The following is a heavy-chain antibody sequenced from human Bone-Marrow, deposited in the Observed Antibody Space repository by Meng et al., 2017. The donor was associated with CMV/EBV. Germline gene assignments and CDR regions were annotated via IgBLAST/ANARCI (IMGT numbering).Heavy chain of an antibody. CDR2: ISSSGSTI. V-gene: IGHV3-48*03. D-gene: IGHD3-3*01. CDR3: AKGNPFGVVDYYGMDV. Sequence: GGSLRLSCAASGFTFSSYEMNWVRQAPGKGLEWVSYISSSGSTIYYADSVKGRFTISRDNSKNSLYLQMNSLRAEDTALYYCAKGNPFGVVDYYGMDVWGQGTTVTVSS. CDR1: GFTFSSYE. J-gene: IGHJ6*02.